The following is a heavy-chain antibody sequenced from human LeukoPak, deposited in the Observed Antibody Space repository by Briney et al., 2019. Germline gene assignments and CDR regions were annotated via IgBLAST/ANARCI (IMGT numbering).Heavy chain of an antibody. D-gene: IGHD6-13*01. V-gene: IGHV3-33*01. CDR3: ARGDSSSWYLLTIPFDY. CDR2: IRYDGSNK. Sequence: GGSLRLSCAASGFTFSSYGMHWVRQAPGEGLEWVAVIRYDGSNKYYADSVKGRFTISRDNSKNTLYLQMNSLRAEDTAVYYCARGDSSSWYLLTIPFDYWGQGTLVTVSS. CDR1: GFTFSSYG. J-gene: IGHJ4*02.